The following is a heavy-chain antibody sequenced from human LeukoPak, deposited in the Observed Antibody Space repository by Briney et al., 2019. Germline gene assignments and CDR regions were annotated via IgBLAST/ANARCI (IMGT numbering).Heavy chain of an antibody. CDR1: GFIFRTYG. V-gene: IGHV3-48*01. CDR2: ISSSSSTI. D-gene: IGHD6-13*01. CDR3: ARDLGWVAAPGYGDY. Sequence: GTSLRLSCAASGFIFRTYGMHWVRQAPGKGLEWVSYISSSSSTIYYADSVKGRFTISRDNAKNSLYLQMNSLRAEDTAVYYCARDLGWVAAPGYGDYWGQGTLVTVSS. J-gene: IGHJ4*02.